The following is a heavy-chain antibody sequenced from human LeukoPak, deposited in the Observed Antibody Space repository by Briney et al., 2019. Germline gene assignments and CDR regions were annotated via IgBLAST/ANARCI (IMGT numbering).Heavy chain of an antibody. CDR3: AKDQWLTTDYFDY. J-gene: IGHJ4*02. V-gene: IGHV3-9*01. D-gene: IGHD6-19*01. CDR1: GFTFDDYA. Sequence: PGGSLRLSCAASGFTFDDYAMHWVRQAPGKGLEWVSGISWNSGSIGYADSVKGRFTISRDNSKNTLYLQMNSLRAEDTAVYYCAKDQWLTTDYFDYWGQGTLVTVSS. CDR2: ISWNSGSI.